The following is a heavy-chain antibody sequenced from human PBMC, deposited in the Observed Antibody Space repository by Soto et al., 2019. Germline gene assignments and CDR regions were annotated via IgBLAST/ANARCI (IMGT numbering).Heavy chain of an antibody. Sequence: SEKVSCKASGGTFSSYAISWVRQAPGQGLEWMGGIIPIFGTANYAQKFQGRVTITADKSTSTAYMELSSLRSEDTAVYYCARDRRSSYGWLYCGQGPLVTVSS. J-gene: IGHJ4*02. CDR1: GGTFSSYA. CDR3: ARDRRSSYGWLY. V-gene: IGHV1-69*06. D-gene: IGHD5-18*01. CDR2: IIPIFGTA.